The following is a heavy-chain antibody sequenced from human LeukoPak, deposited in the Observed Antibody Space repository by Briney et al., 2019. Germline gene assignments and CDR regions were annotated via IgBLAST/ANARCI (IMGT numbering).Heavy chain of an antibody. CDR2: ISYDGRQN. D-gene: IGHD2-15*01. CDR3: AKDVRYCSGGSCPGYFDY. CDR1: GFTFSTYA. V-gene: IGHV3-30*04. J-gene: IGHJ4*02. Sequence: GGSLRLSCAASGFTFSTYAMNWVRQAPGKGLEWVAVISYDGRQNYYADSVKGRFTISRDNSKNTLYLQMNSLRAEDTAVYYCAKDVRYCSGGSCPGYFDYWGQGTLVTVSS.